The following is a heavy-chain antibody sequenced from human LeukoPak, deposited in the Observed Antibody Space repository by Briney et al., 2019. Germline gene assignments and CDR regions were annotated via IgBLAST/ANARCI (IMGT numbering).Heavy chain of an antibody. D-gene: IGHD6-19*01. CDR2: IYYSGST. CDR1: GGSISSYY. CDR3: ARAYSSGWYGVVYFDY. V-gene: IGHV4-59*01. Sequence: SETLSLTCTVSGGSISSYYWSWIRQPPGKGLEWIGYIYYSGSTNYNPSLKSRVTISVDTSKNQFSLKLSSVTAADTAVYYCARAYSSGWYGVVYFDYWGQGTLVTVSS. J-gene: IGHJ4*02.